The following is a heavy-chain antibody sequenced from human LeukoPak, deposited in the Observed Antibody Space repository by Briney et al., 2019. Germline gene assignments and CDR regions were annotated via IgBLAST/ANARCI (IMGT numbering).Heavy chain of an antibody. V-gene: IGHV4-59*02. D-gene: IGHD6-19*01. CDR3: ARGSGWYPH. J-gene: IGHJ1*01. CDR2: ISYSGDT. CDR1: GGSVGSNY. Sequence: SETLSLTCSVSGGSVGSNYWSWVRQPPGKGLEWIGYISYSGDTKYNPSLKSRLSMSVDTSKNQCSLMLTSVTAADTAVYYCARGSGWYPHWGQGTLVAVSS.